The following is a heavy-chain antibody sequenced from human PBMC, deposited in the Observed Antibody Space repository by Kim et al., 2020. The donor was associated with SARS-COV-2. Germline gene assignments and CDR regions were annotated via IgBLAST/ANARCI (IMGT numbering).Heavy chain of an antibody. CDR3: AKDLYCSGGSCYRFYYGMDV. D-gene: IGHD2-15*01. CDR2: ISGSGGST. Sequence: RGSLRLSCAASGFTFSSYAMSWVRQAPGKGLEWVSAISGSGGSTYYADSVKGRFTISRDNSKNTLYLQMNSLRAEDTAVYYCAKDLYCSGGSCYRFYYGMDVWGQGTTVTVSS. J-gene: IGHJ6*02. CDR1: GFTFSSYA. V-gene: IGHV3-23*01.